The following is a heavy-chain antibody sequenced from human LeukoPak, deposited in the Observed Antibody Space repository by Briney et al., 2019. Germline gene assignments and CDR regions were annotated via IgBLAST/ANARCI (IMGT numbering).Heavy chain of an antibody. Sequence: SETLCLTCTVSGGSISSYYWSWIRQPAGKGLEWIGRIYTSGSTNYNPSLKSRVTMSVDTSKNQFSLKLSSVTAADTAVYYCARDLRVTTIRYYYYGMDVWGQGTTVTVSS. CDR3: ARDLRVTTIRYYYYGMDV. D-gene: IGHD4-11*01. CDR2: IYTSGST. J-gene: IGHJ6*02. V-gene: IGHV4-4*07. CDR1: GGSISSYY.